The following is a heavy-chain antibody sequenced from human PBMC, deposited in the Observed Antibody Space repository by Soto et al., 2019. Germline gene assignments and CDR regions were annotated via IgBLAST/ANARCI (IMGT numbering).Heavy chain of an antibody. CDR1: GFTLSAYW. CDR2: INRDGSKK. V-gene: IGHV3-7*05. D-gene: IGHD3-10*01. J-gene: IGHJ3*02. CDR3: ARDVSPGISRFYLDAFDI. Sequence: EVQLEESGGDLVQPGGSLRLSCAASGFTLSAYWMTWVRQAPGKGLEWVANINRDGSKKSYLDSVRGRFTISRDNVGNSLYLQMDSLRADDKALYYCARDVSPGISRFYLDAFDIWGQGTMVTVS.